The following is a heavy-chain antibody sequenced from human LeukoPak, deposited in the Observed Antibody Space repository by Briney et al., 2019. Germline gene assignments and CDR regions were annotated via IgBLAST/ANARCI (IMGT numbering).Heavy chain of an antibody. D-gene: IGHD6-6*01. CDR2: IKYDGSEK. Sequence: PGGSLTRSCAASGLTFSTSWMDWVRQAPGKGLEWVANIKYDGSEKYYVDSAKGRFTISRDHANNSRYLQMNSLRAEDTAVYYGARDQMVAVRPPAFDSWGQGTLGTVSS. CDR3: ARDQMVAVRPPAFDS. CDR1: GLTFSTSW. J-gene: IGHJ4*02. V-gene: IGHV3-7*05.